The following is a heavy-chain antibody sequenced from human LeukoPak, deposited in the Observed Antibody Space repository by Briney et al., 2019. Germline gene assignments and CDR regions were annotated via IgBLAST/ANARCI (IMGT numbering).Heavy chain of an antibody. CDR1: GYTFTGYY. CDR3: ARDVGEYCSSTNCYASHY. D-gene: IGHD2-2*01. CDR2: INPNSGGT. J-gene: IGHJ4*02. Sequence: ASVKVSCKASGYTFTGYYMHWVRQAPGQGLEWMGWINPNSGGTNYAQKFQGRVTMTRDTSITTAYMELSSLRSDDTAVYYCARDVGEYCSSTNCYASHYWGQGTLVTVSS. V-gene: IGHV1-2*02.